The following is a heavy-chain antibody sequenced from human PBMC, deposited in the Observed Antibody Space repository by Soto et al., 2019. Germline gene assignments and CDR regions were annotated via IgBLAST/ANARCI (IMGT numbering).Heavy chain of an antibody. J-gene: IGHJ5*02. Sequence: SETLSLTCTVSGGSIRSYYWSWIRQPSGKGLEWIGYIYYSGSTNYNPSLKSRVTISVDTSKNQFSLKLSSVTAADTAVYSCARRYGSCFDPWGQETLVT. CDR1: GGSIRSYY. CDR2: IYYSGST. D-gene: IGHD5-18*01. CDR3: ARRYGSCFDP. V-gene: IGHV4-59*08.